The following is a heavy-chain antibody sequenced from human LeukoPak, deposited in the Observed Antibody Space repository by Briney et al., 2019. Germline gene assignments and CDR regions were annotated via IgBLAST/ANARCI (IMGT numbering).Heavy chain of an antibody. CDR2: IYTSGST. J-gene: IGHJ4*02. CDR1: GGSISSYY. Sequence: PSETLSLTCTVSGGSISSYYWSWIRQPAGKGLEWIGRIYTSGSTNNNPSLKSRVTMSVDTSKNQFSLKLSSVTAADTAVYYCARDYGYSSSWYLDYWGQGTLVTVSS. D-gene: IGHD6-13*01. CDR3: ARDYGYSSSWYLDY. V-gene: IGHV4-4*07.